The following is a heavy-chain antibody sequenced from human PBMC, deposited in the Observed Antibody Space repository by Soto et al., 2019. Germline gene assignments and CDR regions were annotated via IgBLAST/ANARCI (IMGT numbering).Heavy chain of an antibody. Sequence: EVQLLESGGGLVQPGEYLRLSCAASGYTFSSYWMHWVRQAPGKGLVWVSRINSDGSTRSYADSVKGRFTISRDNAKNTLYLQMNNLSAEVTAVYYCARVGTGNWHFDLWGRGTLVTVSS. D-gene: IGHD1-1*01. CDR2: INSDGSTR. CDR3: ARVGTGNWHFDL. J-gene: IGHJ2*01. CDR1: GYTFSSYW. V-gene: IGHV3-74*01.